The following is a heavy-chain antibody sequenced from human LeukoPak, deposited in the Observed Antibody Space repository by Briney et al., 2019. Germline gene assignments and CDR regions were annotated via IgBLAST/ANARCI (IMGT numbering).Heavy chain of an antibody. V-gene: IGHV4-59*01. Sequence: PSETLSLTCTVSGGSISSYYWSWIRQPPGKGLEWIGYIYYSGSTNYNPSLKSRVTISVDTSKNQFSLKLSSVTAAHTAVYYCARAGPGYSYGNWFDPWGQGTLVTVSS. CDR3: ARAGPGYSYGNWFDP. CDR1: GGSISSYY. CDR2: IYYSGST. D-gene: IGHD5-18*01. J-gene: IGHJ5*02.